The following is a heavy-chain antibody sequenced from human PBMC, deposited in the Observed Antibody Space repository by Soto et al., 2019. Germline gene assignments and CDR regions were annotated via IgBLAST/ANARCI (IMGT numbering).Heavy chain of an antibody. CDR2: ISGSGGST. CDR1: GFTFSSYA. V-gene: IGHV3-23*01. J-gene: IGHJ2*01. CDR3: AKDQSDLHWYFDL. Sequence: EVQLLESGGGLVQPGGSLRLSFAASGFTFSSYAMSWVRQAPGKGLEWVSAISGSGGSTYYADSVKGRFTISRDNSKNTLYLQMNSLRAEDTAVYYCAKDQSDLHWYFDLWGRGTLVTVSS.